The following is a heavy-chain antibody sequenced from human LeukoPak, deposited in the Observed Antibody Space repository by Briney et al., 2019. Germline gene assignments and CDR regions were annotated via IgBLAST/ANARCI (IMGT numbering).Heavy chain of an antibody. J-gene: IGHJ4*02. D-gene: IGHD5-24*01. CDR1: GFTFSSHS. V-gene: IGHV3-21*01. Sequence: PGGSLRLSCAASGFTFSSHSMNWIRQAPGKGLEWVSSISSRSSFIYYADSVKGRFTISRDNAKNSLYLQMNSLRAGDTAVYYCARTIEMATISYFDYWGQGTLVTVSS. CDR3: ARTIEMATISYFDY. CDR2: ISSRSSFI.